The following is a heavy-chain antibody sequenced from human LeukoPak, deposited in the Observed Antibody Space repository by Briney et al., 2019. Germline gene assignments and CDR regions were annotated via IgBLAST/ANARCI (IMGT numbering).Heavy chain of an antibody. Sequence: GGSLRLSCAASGFTFSSYAMSWVRQAPGKGLEWVSAISGSGGSTYYADSVKGRFTISRDNAQNSLYLQMNSLRAEDTALYYCARGGYDILTAYYTDFDFWGQGTLVTVSS. CDR3: ARGGYDILTAYYTDFDF. J-gene: IGHJ4*02. CDR2: ISGSGGST. CDR1: GFTFSSYA. D-gene: IGHD3-9*01. V-gene: IGHV3-23*01.